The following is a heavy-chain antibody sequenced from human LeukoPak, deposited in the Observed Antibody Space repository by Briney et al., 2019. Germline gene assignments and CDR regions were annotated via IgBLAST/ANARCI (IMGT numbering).Heavy chain of an antibody. CDR3: ARQFDILTGYQFFDY. V-gene: IGHV5-51*01. D-gene: IGHD3-9*01. J-gene: IGHJ4*02. Sequence: GESLKISCKGSGYSFTSYWIGWVRQMPGKGLEWMGIIYPGDSDTRYSPSFQGQVTISADKPISTAYLQWSSLKASDTAMYYCARQFDILTGYQFFDYWGQGTLVTVSS. CDR2: IYPGDSDT. CDR1: GYSFTSYW.